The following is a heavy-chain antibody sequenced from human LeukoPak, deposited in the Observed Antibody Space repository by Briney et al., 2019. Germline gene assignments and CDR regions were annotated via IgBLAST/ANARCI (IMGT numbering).Heavy chain of an antibody. Sequence: ASVKVSCKASGYTFTSYAMHWVRQAPGQRLEWMGWINAGNGNTKYSQEFQGRVTITRDTSASTAYMELSSLRSEDMAVYYCARARYYDSSGYWGTDSNPYYFDYWGQGTLVTVSS. CDR3: ARARYYDSSGYWGTDSNPYYFDY. CDR2: INAGNGNT. J-gene: IGHJ4*02. CDR1: GYTFTSYA. V-gene: IGHV1-3*03. D-gene: IGHD3-22*01.